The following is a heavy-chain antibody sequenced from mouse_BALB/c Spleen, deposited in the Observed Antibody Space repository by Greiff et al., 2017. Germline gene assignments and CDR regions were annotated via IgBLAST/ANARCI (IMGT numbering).Heavy chain of an antibody. Sequence: QVQLQQSGAELVRPGTSVKISCKASGYTFTNYWLGWVKQRPGHGLEWIGDIYPGGGYTNYNEKFKGKATLTADTSSSTAYMQLSSLTSEDSADYFCAREGYYGSSSYAMDYWGQGTSVTVSS. CDR1: GYTFTNYW. CDR3: AREGYYGSSSYAMDY. D-gene: IGHD1-1*01. J-gene: IGHJ4*01. V-gene: IGHV1-63*02. CDR2: IYPGGGYT.